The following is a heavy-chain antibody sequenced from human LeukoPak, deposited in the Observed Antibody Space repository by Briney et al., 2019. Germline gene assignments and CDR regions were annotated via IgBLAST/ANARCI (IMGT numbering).Heavy chain of an antibody. D-gene: IGHD4-11*01. CDR1: GGSFSGYY. J-gene: IGHJ5*02. CDR2: INHSGST. V-gene: IGHV4-34*01. Sequence: SETLSLTCAVYGGSFSGYYWSWIRQPPGKGLEWIGEINHSGSTNYNPPLKSRVTISVDTSKNQFSLKLSSVTAADTAVYYCARALRQYLPFDPWGQGTLVTVSS. CDR3: ARALRQYLPFDP.